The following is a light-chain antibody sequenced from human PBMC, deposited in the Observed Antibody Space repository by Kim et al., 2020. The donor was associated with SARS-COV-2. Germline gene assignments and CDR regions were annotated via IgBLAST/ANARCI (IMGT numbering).Light chain of an antibody. J-gene: IGKJ2*01. CDR2: TAS. CDR3: QQRSNWPQYT. Sequence: DIQMTQSPSTLSASVGDRVTMTCRASQTINSWLAWYQQKPGKAPKLLIYTASTLQNGVPSRFSGSKSGTDFTLTISSLEPEDFAVYYCQQRSNWPQYTFGQGTKLEI. V-gene: IGKV1-5*03. CDR1: QTINSW.